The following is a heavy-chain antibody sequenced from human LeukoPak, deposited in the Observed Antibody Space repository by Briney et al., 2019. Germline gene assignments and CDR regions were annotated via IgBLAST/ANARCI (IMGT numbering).Heavy chain of an antibody. V-gene: IGHV3-7*01. CDR1: GFTFSSYW. J-gene: IGHJ4*02. CDR3: AKGLRGLDY. D-gene: IGHD3-10*01. Sequence: GGSLRLSCAASGFTFSSYWMSWVRQAPGKGLEWVANIKQDGSEKYYVDSVKGRFSISRDNSKNTLYLQMNSLRAEDTAVYYCAKGLRGLDYWGQGTLVTVSS. CDR2: IKQDGSEK.